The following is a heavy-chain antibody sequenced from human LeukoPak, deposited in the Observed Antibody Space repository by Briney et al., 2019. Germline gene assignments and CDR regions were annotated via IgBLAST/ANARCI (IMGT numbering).Heavy chain of an antibody. D-gene: IGHD3-3*01. CDR1: GYSISSGYY. CDR2: IYHSGST. V-gene: IGHV4-38-2*02. CDR3: ASLPYDFWSGFAFDI. Sequence: PSETLSLTCTVSGYSISSGYYWGWIRQPPGKGLEWIGSIYHSGSTYYNPSLKSRVTISVDTSKNQFSLKLSSVTAADTAVYYCASLPYDFWSGFAFDIWGQGTMVTVSS. J-gene: IGHJ3*02.